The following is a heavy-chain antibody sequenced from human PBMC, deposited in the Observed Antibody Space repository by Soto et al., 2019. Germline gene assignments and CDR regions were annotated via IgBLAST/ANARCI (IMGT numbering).Heavy chain of an antibody. CDR2: ISYDGSNK. CDR1: GFTFSSYV. CDR3: ARDRDGYNYYYVMDV. D-gene: IGHD5-12*01. Sequence: GGSLRLSCAASGFTFSSYVIHWVRQAPGKGLEWVAVISYDGSNKYYADSVKGRFTISKDNSKNTLYLQMNSLRAEDTAVYYCARDRDGYNYYYVMDVCGQGTTVTVSS. J-gene: IGHJ6*02. V-gene: IGHV3-30-3*01.